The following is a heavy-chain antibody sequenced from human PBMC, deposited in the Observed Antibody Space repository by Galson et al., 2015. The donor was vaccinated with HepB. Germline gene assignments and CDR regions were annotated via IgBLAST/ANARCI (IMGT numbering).Heavy chain of an antibody. V-gene: IGHV3-7*03. CDR3: ARDVLGRWEVFRYSYYGSDV. J-gene: IGHJ6*02. D-gene: IGHD1-26*01. CDR2: LKQDGSEK. Sequence: SLRLSCAASGFTFSSYRMSWVRQAPGKGLEWVANLKQDGSEKHYVDSVKGRFTISRDNIENSLCLQMNSLRAEDTAVYHCARDVLGRWEVFRYSYYGSDVWGQGTTVTVSS. CDR1: GFTFSSYR.